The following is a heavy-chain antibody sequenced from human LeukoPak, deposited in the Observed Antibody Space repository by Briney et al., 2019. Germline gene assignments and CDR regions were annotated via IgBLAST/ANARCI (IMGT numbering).Heavy chain of an antibody. D-gene: IGHD1-26*01. Sequence: VASVKVSCKASGYTFTSYGISWVRQAPGQGLEWMGWISAYNGNTNYAQKLQGRVTMTRNTSISTAYMELSSLRSEDTAVYYCARGIFGSGSYYWGQGTLVTVSS. V-gene: IGHV1-18*01. CDR2: ISAYNGNT. CDR3: ARGIFGSGSYY. J-gene: IGHJ4*02. CDR1: GYTFTSYG.